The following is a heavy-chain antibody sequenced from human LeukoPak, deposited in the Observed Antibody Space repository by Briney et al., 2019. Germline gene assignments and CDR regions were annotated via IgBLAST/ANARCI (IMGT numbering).Heavy chain of an antibody. CDR3: ARDRRYYYDSSGYPDY. Sequence: GGSLRLSCAASGFTVSRNYMSWVRQAPGKGLEWVSVIYSGGSTYYADSVKGRFTISRDNSKNTLYLQMNSLRAEDTAVYYCARDRRYYYDSSGYPDYWGQGTLVTVSS. V-gene: IGHV3-66*01. J-gene: IGHJ4*02. D-gene: IGHD3-22*01. CDR1: GFTVSRNY. CDR2: IYSGGST.